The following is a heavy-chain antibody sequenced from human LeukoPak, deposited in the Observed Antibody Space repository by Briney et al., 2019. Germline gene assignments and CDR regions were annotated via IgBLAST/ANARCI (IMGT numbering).Heavy chain of an antibody. CDR1: GGSISTYY. Sequence: SETLPLTCSVSGGSISTYYWSWIRQTPGKGLEQIGYIYNSGSTNYNPSLGGRVTMSIDTSKNQFSLKLSSVTAADTAVYYCTRGGYYEPIDSWGQGTLVTVSS. CDR2: IYNSGST. V-gene: IGHV4-59*01. D-gene: IGHD3-22*01. J-gene: IGHJ4*02. CDR3: TRGGYYEPIDS.